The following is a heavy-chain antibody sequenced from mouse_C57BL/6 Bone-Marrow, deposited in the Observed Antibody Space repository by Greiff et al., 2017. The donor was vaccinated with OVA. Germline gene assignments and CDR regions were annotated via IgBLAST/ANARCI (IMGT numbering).Heavy chain of an antibody. CDR2: INPYNGDT. CDR1: GYSFTGYF. V-gene: IGHV1-20*01. D-gene: IGHD1-1*01. CDR3: ARYGSSYGFAY. Sequence: VHVKQSGPELVKPGDSVKISCKASGYSFTGYFMNWVMQSHGKSLEWIGRINPYNGDTFYNQKFKGKATLTVDKSSSTAHMELRSLTSEDSAVYYWARYGSSYGFAYWGQGTLVTVSA. J-gene: IGHJ3*01.